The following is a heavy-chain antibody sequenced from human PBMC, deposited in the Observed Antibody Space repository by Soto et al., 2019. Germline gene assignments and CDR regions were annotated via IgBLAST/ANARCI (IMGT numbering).Heavy chain of an antibody. Sequence: PGESLKISCKGSGYSLTSYWIGWVRQMRGKGLEWMGIIYPGDSDTRYSPSFQGQVTISADKSISTAYLQWSSLKASDTAMYYCARRAPPNWNYDYLAYWGQGTLVTVFS. V-gene: IGHV5-51*01. CDR2: IYPGDSDT. CDR3: ARRAPPNWNYDYLAY. CDR1: GYSLTSYW. D-gene: IGHD1-7*01. J-gene: IGHJ4*02.